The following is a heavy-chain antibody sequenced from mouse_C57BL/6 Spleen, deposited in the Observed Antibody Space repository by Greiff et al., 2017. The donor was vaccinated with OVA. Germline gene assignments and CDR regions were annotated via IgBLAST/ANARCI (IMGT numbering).Heavy chain of an antibody. Sequence: EVKLQESGPGLVKPSQSLSLTCSVTGYSITSGYYWNWIRQFPGNKLEWMGYISYDGSNNYNPSLKNRISITRDTSKNQFFLKLNSVTTEDTATYYCARGVYDGYGYWGQGTTLTVSS. D-gene: IGHD2-3*01. J-gene: IGHJ2*01. CDR2: ISYDGSN. CDR3: ARGVYDGYGY. CDR1: GYSITSGYY. V-gene: IGHV3-6*01.